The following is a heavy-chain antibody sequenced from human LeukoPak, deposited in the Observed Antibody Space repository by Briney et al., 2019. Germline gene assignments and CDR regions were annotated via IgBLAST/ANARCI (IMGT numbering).Heavy chain of an antibody. CDR3: AREEARDGSTGYYFDY. V-gene: IGHV1-46*01. D-gene: IGHD5-24*01. Sequence: GASVKVSCKASGYTFSNYHIHWVRQAPGQGIEWMGIINPRYGSATYAQKFQGRVTMTRDMSTSTVRMELSSLRSDDTAVYYCAREEARDGSTGYYFDYWGQGTLLTVSS. CDR2: INPRYGSA. J-gene: IGHJ4*02. CDR1: GYTFSNYH.